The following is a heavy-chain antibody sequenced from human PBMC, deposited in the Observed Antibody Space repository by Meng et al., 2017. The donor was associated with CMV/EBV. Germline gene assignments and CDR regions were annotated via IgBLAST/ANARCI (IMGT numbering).Heavy chain of an antibody. J-gene: IGHJ4*02. D-gene: IGHD5-24*01. CDR1: GGSISSSSYY. V-gene: IGHV4-39*01. Sequence: WGSLRLSCTVSGGSISSSSYYWGWIRQPPGKGLEWIGSIYYSGSTYYNLSLKSRVTISVDTSKNQFSLKLSAVTAADTAVYYCARLDGDGGQGYWGQGTLVTVSS. CDR3: ARLDGDGGQGY. CDR2: IYYSGST.